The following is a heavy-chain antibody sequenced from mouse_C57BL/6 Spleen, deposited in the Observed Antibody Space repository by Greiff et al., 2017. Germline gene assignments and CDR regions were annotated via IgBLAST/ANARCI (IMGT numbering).Heavy chain of an antibody. D-gene: IGHD1-1*01. CDR3: ARGYYYGSSYVGYFDV. J-gene: IGHJ1*03. Sequence: QVQLQQSGPELVKPGASVKISCKASGYSFTSYYIHWVKQRPGQGLEWIGWIYPGSGNTKYTEKFKGKATLTADTSSSTAYMQLSSLTSEDSAVYYCARGYYYGSSYVGYFDVWGTGTTVTVSS. V-gene: IGHV1-66*01. CDR1: GYSFTSYY. CDR2: IYPGSGNT.